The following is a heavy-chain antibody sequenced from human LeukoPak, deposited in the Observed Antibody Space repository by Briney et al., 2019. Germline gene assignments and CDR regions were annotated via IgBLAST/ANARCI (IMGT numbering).Heavy chain of an antibody. CDR2: IYPGESDT. CDR1: GYSFTSYW. D-gene: IGHD1-26*01. V-gene: IGHV5-51*01. CDR3: ARQVKVGAFPDY. J-gene: IGHJ4*02. Sequence: GVSLKISCKGSGYSFTSYWIGWVRPMPGKGLEWMGIIYPGESDTRYSPSFQGQVTISADKSISTSYLQWSSLQASDTAMYYGARQVKVGAFPDYWGQGTLVTVSS.